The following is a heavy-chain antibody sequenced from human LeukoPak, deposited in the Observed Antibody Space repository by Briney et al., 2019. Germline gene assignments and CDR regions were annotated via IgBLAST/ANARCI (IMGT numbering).Heavy chain of an antibody. Sequence: SETLSLTCTVSGVSISSGYYYWSWIRQHPGKGLEYLGYIYYSGTTYYNPSLKSRVTISVDTSKNQFSLKLSSVTAADTAVYYCARLWGENVSVYFDPWGRGTLVTVSS. CDR1: GVSISSGYYY. CDR3: ARLWGENVSVYFDP. D-gene: IGHD3-10*01. CDR2: IYYSGTT. V-gene: IGHV4-31*03. J-gene: IGHJ2*01.